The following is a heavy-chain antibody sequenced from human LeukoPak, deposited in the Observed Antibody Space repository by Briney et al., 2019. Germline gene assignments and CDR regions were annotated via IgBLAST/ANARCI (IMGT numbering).Heavy chain of an antibody. D-gene: IGHD3-22*01. CDR3: AREGVPGKGYYDSSGYTPDVDY. CDR2: IIPIFGIA. J-gene: IGHJ4*02. CDR1: GGTFSSYA. V-gene: IGHV1-69*04. Sequence: GSSVKVSCKASGGTFSSYAISWVRQAPGQGLEWMGRIIPIFGIANYAQKFQGRVTITADKSTSTAYMELSSLRSEDTAVYYCAREGVPGKGYYDSSGYTPDVDYWGQGTLVTVPS.